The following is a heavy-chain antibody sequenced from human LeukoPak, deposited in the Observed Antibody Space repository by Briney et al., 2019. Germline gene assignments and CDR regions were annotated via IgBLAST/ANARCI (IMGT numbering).Heavy chain of an antibody. CDR1: GFTFSSYA. V-gene: IGHV3-30-3*01. CDR2: ISYDGSNK. Sequence: GGSLRLSCAASGFTFSSYAMHWVRQAPGKGLEWVAVISYDGSNKYYADSVKGRFTISRDNSKNTLYLQMNSPRAEDTAVYYCARDLKYYAPPDYWGQGTLVTVSS. CDR3: ARDLKYYAPPDY. D-gene: IGHD2-2*01. J-gene: IGHJ4*02.